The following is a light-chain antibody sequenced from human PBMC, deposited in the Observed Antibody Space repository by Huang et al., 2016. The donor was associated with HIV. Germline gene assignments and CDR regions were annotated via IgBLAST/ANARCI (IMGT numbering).Light chain of an antibody. Sequence: LTQSQDTLSLSQGERAILFCRASQIVVNLAWYQHKVGQTPRLLIYDASNRASGIPARFSGSGSGTDFTLTVNILEPEDSAVYYCQQRSAWPPITFGQGTRLEIK. V-gene: IGKV3-11*01. CDR1: QIVVN. J-gene: IGKJ5*01. CDR2: DAS. CDR3: QQRSAWPPIT.